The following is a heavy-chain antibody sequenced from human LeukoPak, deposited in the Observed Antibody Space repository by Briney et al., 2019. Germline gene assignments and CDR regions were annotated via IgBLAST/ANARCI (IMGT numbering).Heavy chain of an antibody. D-gene: IGHD3-3*01. CDR1: GFTFSSYW. V-gene: IGHV3-74*01. CDR2: INSDGSST. J-gene: IGHJ5*02. CDR3: ARDLAGSGYLNWFDP. Sequence: GGSLRLSCAASGFTFSSYWMHWVRQAPGKGLVRVSRINSDGSSTSYADSVKGRFTISRDNAKNTLYLQMNSLRAEDTAVYYCARDLAGSGYLNWFDPWGQGTLVTVSS.